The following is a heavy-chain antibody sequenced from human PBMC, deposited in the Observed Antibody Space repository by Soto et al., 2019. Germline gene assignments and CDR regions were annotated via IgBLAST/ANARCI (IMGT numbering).Heavy chain of an antibody. D-gene: IGHD3-3*01. CDR2: IKQDGSEK. Sequence: GGSLRLSCAASGFTFSSYWMSWVRQAPGKGLEWVANIKQDGSEKYYVDSVKGRFTISRDNAKNSLYLQMNSLRAEDTAVYYCARLALFFGVVIKSGDWFDPWGQGTLVTVSS. J-gene: IGHJ5*02. CDR1: GFTFSSYW. CDR3: ARLALFFGVVIKSGDWFDP. V-gene: IGHV3-7*01.